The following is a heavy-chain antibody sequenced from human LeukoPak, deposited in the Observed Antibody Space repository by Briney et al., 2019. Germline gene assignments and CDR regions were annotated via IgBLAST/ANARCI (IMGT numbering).Heavy chain of an antibody. CDR3: ARSTTLLLWFGELYNYGMDV. Sequence: QPGGSLRLSCAASGFTFSTYWMSWVRQAPGKGLEWVAVISYDGSNKYYADSVKGRFTISRDNSKNTLYLQMNSLRAEDTAVYYCARSTTLLLWFGELYNYGMDVWGQGTTVTVSS. CDR1: GFTFSTYW. D-gene: IGHD3-10*01. CDR2: ISYDGSNK. V-gene: IGHV3-30*03. J-gene: IGHJ6*02.